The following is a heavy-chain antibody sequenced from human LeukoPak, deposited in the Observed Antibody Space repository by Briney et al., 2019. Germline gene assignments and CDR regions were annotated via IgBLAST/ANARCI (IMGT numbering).Heavy chain of an antibody. J-gene: IGHJ4*02. CDR3: TRDQMNY. CDR2: IFSNGDT. D-gene: IGHD5-24*01. Sequence: GGALRLSCTASEFTVSRNYMLWVREAPGKGLEWVSLIFSNGDTHYADSVKGRFTISRDTSKNTVSLQMNSLRVEDTAMYYCTRDQMNYWGQGTLVTVSS. V-gene: IGHV3-53*01. CDR1: EFTVSRNY.